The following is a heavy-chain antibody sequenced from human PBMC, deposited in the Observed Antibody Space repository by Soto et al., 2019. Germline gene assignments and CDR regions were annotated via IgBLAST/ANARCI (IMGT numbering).Heavy chain of an antibody. CDR2: INHSGST. J-gene: IGHJ4*02. CDR3: ARRFRTNVDY. CDR1: GGSFSGYY. V-gene: IGHV4-34*01. D-gene: IGHD2-8*01. Sequence: SETLSLTCAVYGGSFSGYYWSWIRQPPGKGLEWIGEINHSGSTNYNPSLKSRVTISVDTSKNQFSLKLSSVTAADTAVYYCARRFRTNVDYWGQGTLVTIS.